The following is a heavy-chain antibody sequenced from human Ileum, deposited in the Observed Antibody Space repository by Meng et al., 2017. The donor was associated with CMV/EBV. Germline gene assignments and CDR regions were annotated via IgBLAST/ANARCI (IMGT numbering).Heavy chain of an antibody. CDR3: ARDLQNGYASSIKDY. D-gene: IGHD3-16*01. CDR2: INQDASRK. CDR1: GFNFNRYW. Sequence: GESLKISCAAAGFNFNRYWMSWVRQAPGKGLEWVANINQDASRKYYVDSVKGRFTISRDNAQKSLYLRMNSLRAEDTAVYYCARDLQNGYASSIKDYWGQGTLVTVSS. J-gene: IGHJ4*02. V-gene: IGHV3-7*01.